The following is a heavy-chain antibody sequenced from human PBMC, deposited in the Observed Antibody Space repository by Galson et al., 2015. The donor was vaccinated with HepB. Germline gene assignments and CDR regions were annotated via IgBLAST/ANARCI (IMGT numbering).Heavy chain of an antibody. CDR2: MNPNSGNT. CDR1: GYTFTPYD. Sequence: SVKVSCKASGYTFTPYDINWVRQANGQGLEWMGWMNPNSGNTGYAQKFRGRVTMTRNTSISTAYMELSSLRSEDTAIYYCARQSGAYHWFDPWGQGTLVTVSS. V-gene: IGHV1-8*01. J-gene: IGHJ5*02. CDR3: ARQSGAYHWFDP. D-gene: IGHD2-15*01.